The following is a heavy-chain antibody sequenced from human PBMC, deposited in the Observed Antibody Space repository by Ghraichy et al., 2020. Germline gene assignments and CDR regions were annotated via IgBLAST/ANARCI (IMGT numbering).Heavy chain of an antibody. CDR3: ARVSGSGSDIEYFDY. D-gene: IGHD3-10*01. V-gene: IGHV3-11*06. J-gene: IGHJ4*02. CDR2: ISSSSSYT. CDR1: GFTFSDYY. Sequence: GESLNISCAASGFTFSDYYMSWIRQAPGKGLEWVSYISSSSSYTNYADSVKGRFTISRDNAKNSLYLQMNSLRAEDTAVYYCARVSGSGSDIEYFDYWGQGTLVTVSS.